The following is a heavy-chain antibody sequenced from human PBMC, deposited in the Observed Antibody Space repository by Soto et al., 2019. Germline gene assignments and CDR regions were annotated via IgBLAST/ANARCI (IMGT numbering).Heavy chain of an antibody. Sequence: GASVKVSCKASGYTFTSYAMHWVRQAPGQRLEWMGWINAGNGNTKYSQKFQGRVTITRDTSASTAYMELSSLRSEDTAVYYCARAGTERITIFGVVTPYYFDYWGQGTLVTVSS. V-gene: IGHV1-3*01. CDR1: GYTFTSYA. CDR2: INAGNGNT. J-gene: IGHJ4*02. D-gene: IGHD3-3*01. CDR3: ARAGTERITIFGVVTPYYFDY.